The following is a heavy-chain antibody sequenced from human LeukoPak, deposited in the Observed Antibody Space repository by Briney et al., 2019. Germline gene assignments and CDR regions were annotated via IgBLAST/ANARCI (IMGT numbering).Heavy chain of an antibody. V-gene: IGHV3-33*01. D-gene: IGHD1-26*01. Sequence: PGGSLRLSCAASGFTFSSYGLHWVRQAPGKGPEWVAVIWYDGSNEYYADSVKGRFTISRDNAKNSLYLQMNSLRDEDTAVYYCARYSNGFDYWGQGTLVTVSS. CDR3: ARYSNGFDY. CDR2: IWYDGSNE. J-gene: IGHJ4*02. CDR1: GFTFSSYG.